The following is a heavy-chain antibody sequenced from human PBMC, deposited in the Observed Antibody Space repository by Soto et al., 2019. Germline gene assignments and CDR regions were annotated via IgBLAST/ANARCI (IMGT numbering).Heavy chain of an antibody. CDR1: GYTFTSYG. V-gene: IGHV1-18*01. Sequence: QVQLVQSGAEVKKPGASVKVSCKASGYTFTSYGISWVRQAPGQGLEWMGWISAYNGNTNYAQKLQGRVTMTTETSTSTAYMELRSLRSDDTAVYYCARTLGITIFGVVTPPDVWGQGTTVTVSS. J-gene: IGHJ6*02. CDR3: ARTLGITIFGVVTPPDV. CDR2: ISAYNGNT. D-gene: IGHD3-3*01.